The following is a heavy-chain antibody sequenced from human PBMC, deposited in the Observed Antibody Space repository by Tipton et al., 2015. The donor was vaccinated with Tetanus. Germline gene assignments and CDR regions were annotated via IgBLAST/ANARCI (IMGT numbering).Heavy chain of an antibody. D-gene: IGHD1-7*01. CDR1: GYTLIDYF. CDR2: INPNGGGT. Sequence: QLVQSGAEVRKPGASVKVSCKASGYTLIDYFIHWVRQSPGKGLEWVGWINPNGGGTRTAQNLRGRVTMTRDTSISTAYMELSSLRSEDTAVYYCVRGPPPESDWNYLIDFWGQGTLVTVSS. J-gene: IGHJ4*02. CDR3: VRGPPPESDWNYLIDF. V-gene: IGHV1-2*02.